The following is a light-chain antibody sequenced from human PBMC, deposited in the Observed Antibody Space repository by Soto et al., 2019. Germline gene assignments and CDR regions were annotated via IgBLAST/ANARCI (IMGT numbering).Light chain of an antibody. J-gene: IGKJ1*01. CDR2: GAS. CDR3: QQYVSSMT. Sequence: EIVLTQSPGSLSLSPGERATLSCRASQSVDSSFFAWYQQKPGQAPRLLIYGASNRATGIPDRFSGRGSGTDFTLTISRLEPEDFAVYYCQQYVSSMTFGQGTKVEIK. V-gene: IGKV3-20*01. CDR1: QSVDSSF.